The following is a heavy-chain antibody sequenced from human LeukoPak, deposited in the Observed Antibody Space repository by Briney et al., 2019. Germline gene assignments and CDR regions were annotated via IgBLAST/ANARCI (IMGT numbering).Heavy chain of an antibody. J-gene: IGHJ5*02. CDR3: ARGPDYGGNSGLVVVWNWFDP. CDR1: GYTFTSYG. V-gene: IGHV1-18*01. Sequence: ASVKVSCKASGYTFTSYGISWVRQAPGQGLEWMGWISAYNGNTSYAQKLQGRVTMTTDTSTSTAYMELRSLRSDDTAVYYCARGPDYGGNSGLVVVWNWFDPWGQGTLVTVSS. D-gene: IGHD4-23*01. CDR2: ISAYNGNT.